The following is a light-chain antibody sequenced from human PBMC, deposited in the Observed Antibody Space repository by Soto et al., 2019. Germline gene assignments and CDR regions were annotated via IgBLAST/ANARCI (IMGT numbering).Light chain of an antibody. J-gene: IGKJ2*01. Sequence: DIQMTQSPSSLSASVGDRVTISCRASQGIGNALGWYQQKPGKAPKRLIFAISTLQDGVPSRFSGSGSGTEFALTITGLQPEDFATYYCLQHNSFPYTFGQGTKVEIK. CDR3: LQHNSFPYT. CDR1: QGIGNA. CDR2: AIS. V-gene: IGKV1-17*01.